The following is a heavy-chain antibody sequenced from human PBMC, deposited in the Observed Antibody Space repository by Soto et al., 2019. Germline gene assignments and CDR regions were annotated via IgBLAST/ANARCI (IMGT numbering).Heavy chain of an antibody. CDR2: IIPIFGTA. D-gene: IGHD2-21*01. CDR1: GGTFSSYA. CDR3: AALWGGGPVDY. J-gene: IGHJ4*02. V-gene: IGHV1-69*01. Sequence: VQLVQSGAEVKKPGSSVKVSCKASGGTFSSYAISWVRQAPGQGLEWMGGIIPIFGTANYAQKFKGRVTITADESPSTAYMERSSLRSEGTAVYYRAALWGGGPVDYWGQGTLVTVSS.